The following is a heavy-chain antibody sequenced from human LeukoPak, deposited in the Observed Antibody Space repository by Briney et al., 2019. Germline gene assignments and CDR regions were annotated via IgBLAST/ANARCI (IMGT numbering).Heavy chain of an antibody. CDR3: ARSRTAYYRYFDS. V-gene: IGHV4-34*01. CDR1: GGSFSGYY. D-gene: IGHD3-22*01. CDR2: INHSGST. J-gene: IGHJ4*02. Sequence: SETLSLTCAVYGGSFSGYYWSWIRQPPGKGLEWIGEINHSGSTNYNPSLKSRVTISVDTSKNQFSLKLSSVTAADTAVYYCARSRTAYYRYFDSWGQGTLVTVSS.